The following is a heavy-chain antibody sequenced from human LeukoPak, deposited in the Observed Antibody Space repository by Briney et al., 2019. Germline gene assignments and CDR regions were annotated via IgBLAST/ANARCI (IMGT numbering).Heavy chain of an antibody. CDR1: GGSFSGYY. J-gene: IGHJ4*02. CDR3: ARTYYDFWSGYYTFDY. CDR2: INHSGST. Sequence: SETLSLTCAVYGGSFSGYYWSWIRQPPGKGLEWIGEINHSGSTNYNPSLKSRVTISVDTSKNQFSLKLSSVTAADTAVYYCARTYYDFWSGYYTFDYWGQGTLVTVSS. V-gene: IGHV4-34*01. D-gene: IGHD3-3*01.